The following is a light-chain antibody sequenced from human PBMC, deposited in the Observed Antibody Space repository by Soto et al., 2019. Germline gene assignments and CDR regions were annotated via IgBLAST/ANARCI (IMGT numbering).Light chain of an antibody. J-gene: IGKJ4*01. Sequence: QSPATLSVSPGERATLSCRASQSVSTNLAWYQQKPGQGPRLLIFGASTRAIGIPARFSGSGSGTDFTLTISSLQSEDFAVYYCQHYNELPLTFGGGTKVDIK. CDR3: QHYNELPLT. CDR2: GAS. CDR1: QSVSTN. V-gene: IGKV3-15*01.